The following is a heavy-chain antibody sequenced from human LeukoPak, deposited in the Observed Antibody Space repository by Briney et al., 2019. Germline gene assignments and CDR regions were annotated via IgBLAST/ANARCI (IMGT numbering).Heavy chain of an antibody. CDR3: ARHQFDSSGSHHNAFDI. J-gene: IGHJ3*02. V-gene: IGHV4-59*01. CDR1: GGSISSYY. D-gene: IGHD3-22*01. Sequence: SETLSLTCTVSGGSISSYYWSWIRQPPGKGLEWIGYIYYSGSTNYNPSLKSRVTISVDTSKNQFSLKLSSVTAADTAVYYCARHQFDSSGSHHNAFDIWGQGTMVTVSS. CDR2: IYYSGST.